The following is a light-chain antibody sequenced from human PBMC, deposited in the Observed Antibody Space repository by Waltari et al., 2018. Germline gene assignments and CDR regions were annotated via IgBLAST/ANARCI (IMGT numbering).Light chain of an antibody. CDR2: EDN. CDR3: KPEDGSIWV. V-gene: IGLV6-57*02. J-gene: IGLJ3*02. CDR1: TGNISSHY. Sequence: NFMLTQPHSVSEAPGETVTIPWHGHTGNISSHYVQWYQQRPGSAPNIVLYEDNQSPPGFPMLFSVSLDSSSSTAALTSAGRKTDDEADYNGKPEDGSIWVFGGGTKLTVL.